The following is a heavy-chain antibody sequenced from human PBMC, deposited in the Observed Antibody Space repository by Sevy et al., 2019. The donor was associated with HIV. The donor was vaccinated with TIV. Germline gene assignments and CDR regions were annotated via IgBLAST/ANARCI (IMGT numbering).Heavy chain of an antibody. Sequence: GGSLRLSCAASGFTFNNYAMHWVRQAPGKGLEWVAVISYDGSNKYYAEYVKGRFTISSDNSKNTLYLQMNSLRAEDTAVYYCARDFAAAGTYYFDYWGQGTLVTVSS. V-gene: IGHV3-30-3*01. CDR1: GFTFNNYA. CDR3: ARDFAAAGTYYFDY. J-gene: IGHJ4*02. CDR2: ISYDGSNK. D-gene: IGHD6-13*01.